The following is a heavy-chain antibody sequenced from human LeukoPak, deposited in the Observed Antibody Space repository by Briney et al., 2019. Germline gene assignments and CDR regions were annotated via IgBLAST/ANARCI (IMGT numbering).Heavy chain of an antibody. CDR3: AREGAYEPGGKAYYYMDV. J-gene: IGHJ6*03. V-gene: IGHV4-39*07. CDR2: IYYSGST. CDR1: GGSISSSSYY. D-gene: IGHD3-16*01. Sequence: SETLSLTCTVSGGSISSSSYYWGWIRQPPGKGLEWIGSIYYSGSTYYNPSLKSRVTISVDTSKNQFSLKLSSVTAADTAVYYCAREGAYEPGGKAYYYMDVWGKGTTVTISS.